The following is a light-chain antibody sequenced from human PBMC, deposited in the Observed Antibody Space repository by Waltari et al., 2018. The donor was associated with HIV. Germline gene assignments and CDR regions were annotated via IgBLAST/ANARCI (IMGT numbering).Light chain of an antibody. CDR3: QKFNSAPLT. V-gene: IGKV1-27*01. Sequence: DIQMTQSPSSPSAFIGDTVTITCRAGQAINNYLAWYQHSPGEAPHLLIYAASTLQSRVPSRFSGSGSGTDFTLTITNLQPEDVGTYYCQKFNSAPLTFGGGTKVEIK. CDR2: AAS. CDR1: QAINNY. J-gene: IGKJ4*01.